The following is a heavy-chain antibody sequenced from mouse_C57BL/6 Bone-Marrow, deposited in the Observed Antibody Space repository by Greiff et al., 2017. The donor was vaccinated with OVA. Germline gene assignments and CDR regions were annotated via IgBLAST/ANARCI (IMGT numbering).Heavy chain of an antibody. V-gene: IGHV5-4*01. D-gene: IGHD2-5*01. CDR2: ISDGGSYT. CDR3: ARGNYSNPYYAMDY. Sequence: EVQLVESGGGLVKPGGSLKLSCAASGFTFSSYAMSWVRQTPEKRLEWVATISDGGSYTYYPDNVKGRFTISRDNAKNNLYLQMSHLKSEDTAMYYCARGNYSNPYYAMDYWGQGTSVTVSS. J-gene: IGHJ4*01. CDR1: GFTFSSYA.